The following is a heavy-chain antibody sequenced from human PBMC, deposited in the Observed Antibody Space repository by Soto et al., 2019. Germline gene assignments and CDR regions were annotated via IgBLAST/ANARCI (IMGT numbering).Heavy chain of an antibody. CDR3: ARDLDYGDYEGGYYYYGMDV. D-gene: IGHD4-17*01. Sequence: PGGSLRLSCAASGFTFSSYAMHWVRQAPGKGLEWVAVISYDGSNKYYADSVKGRFTISRDNSKNTLYLQMNSLRAEDTAVYYWARDLDYGDYEGGYYYYGMDVWGQGTTVTVSS. J-gene: IGHJ6*02. V-gene: IGHV3-30-3*01. CDR2: ISYDGSNK. CDR1: GFTFSSYA.